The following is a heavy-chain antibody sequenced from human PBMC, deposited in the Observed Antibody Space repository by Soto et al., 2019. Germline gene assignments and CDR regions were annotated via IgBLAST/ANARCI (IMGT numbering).Heavy chain of an antibody. Sequence: SETLSLTCAVYGGSFSGYYWSWIRQPPGKGLEWIGEINHSGSTNYNPSLKSRVTISVDTSKNQFSLKLSSVTAADTAVYYCARVSITMVRGINWFDPWRQGTLVTVSS. CDR1: GGSFSGYY. D-gene: IGHD3-10*01. V-gene: IGHV4-34*01. CDR3: ARVSITMVRGINWFDP. J-gene: IGHJ5*02. CDR2: INHSGST.